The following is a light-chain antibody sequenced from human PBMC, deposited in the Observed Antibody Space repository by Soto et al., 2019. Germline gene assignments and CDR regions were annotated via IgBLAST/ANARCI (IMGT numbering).Light chain of an antibody. CDR3: SSYTSSSTYV. Sequence: SLLPQPASVSGSPGQSITISCTGTSSDVGGYNYVSWYQQHPGKAPKLMIYDVSNRPSGISNRFSGSKSGNTASLTISGLQAEDEADYYCSSYTSSSTYVFGTGTKVTVL. V-gene: IGLV2-14*01. CDR1: SSDVGGYNY. CDR2: DVS. J-gene: IGLJ1*01.